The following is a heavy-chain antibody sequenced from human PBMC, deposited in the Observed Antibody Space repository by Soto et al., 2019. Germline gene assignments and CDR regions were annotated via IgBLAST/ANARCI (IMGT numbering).Heavy chain of an antibody. D-gene: IGHD2-15*01. CDR1: GASITGSSY. V-gene: IGHV4-4*07. J-gene: IGHJ4*02. Sequence: SETLSLTCTVSGASITGSSYWSWIRQPAGKGLEWIGRFSLSGTTSYNPSLRSRVTMSADVSKNQFSLRLTSVTAADTALYYCARGMTPLGAPAWYYFDSWGQGTLVTVSS. CDR2: FSLSGTT. CDR3: ARGMTPLGAPAWYYFDS.